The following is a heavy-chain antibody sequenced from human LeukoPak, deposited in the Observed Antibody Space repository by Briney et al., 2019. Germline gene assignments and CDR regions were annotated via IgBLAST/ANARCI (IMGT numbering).Heavy chain of an antibody. J-gene: IGHJ3*02. D-gene: IGHD6-13*01. CDR1: GGSISSGGYY. CDR2: IYYSGSA. Sequence: SETLSLTCTVSGGSISSGGYYWSWIRQHPGKGLEWIGYIYYSGSAYYNPSLKSRVTISVDTSKNQFSLKPSSVTAADTAVYYCARSVQQLVNPFLNAFDIWGQGTMVTVSS. CDR3: ARSVQQLVNPFLNAFDI. V-gene: IGHV4-31*03.